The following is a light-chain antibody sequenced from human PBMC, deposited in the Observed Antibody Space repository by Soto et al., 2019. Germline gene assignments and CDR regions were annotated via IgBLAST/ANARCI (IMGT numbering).Light chain of an antibody. J-gene: IGLJ3*02. CDR3: AAWDDSLNAWV. V-gene: IGLV1-44*01. CDR2: SHD. CDR1: RSNVDRNS. Sequence: QSAVTQPPSASQTPGQRVTISCSGSRSNVDRNSVSWYQHVPGTAPKLLIYSHDQRPSGVPDRISASRSGTAASLAISGFRSEDEDFYYCAAWDDSLNAWVFGGGTKVTVL.